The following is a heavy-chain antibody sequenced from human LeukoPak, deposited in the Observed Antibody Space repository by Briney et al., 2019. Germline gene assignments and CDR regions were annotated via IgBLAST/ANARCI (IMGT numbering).Heavy chain of an antibody. J-gene: IGHJ4*02. CDR2: IYYSGST. CDR1: GGSISSGGYS. V-gene: IGHV4-30-4*07. CDR3: ARDVLAAAGTYDY. D-gene: IGHD6-13*01. Sequence: SETLSLTCAVSGGSISSGGYSWSWIRQPPGKGLEWIGYIYYSGSTYYNPSLKSRVTISVDTSKNQFSLKLSSVTAADTAVYFCARDVLAAAGTYDYWGQGTLVTVSS.